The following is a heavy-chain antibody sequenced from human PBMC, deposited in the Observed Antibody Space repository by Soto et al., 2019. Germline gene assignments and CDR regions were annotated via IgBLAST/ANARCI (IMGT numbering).Heavy chain of an antibody. J-gene: IGHJ6*02. V-gene: IGHV3-30-3*01. CDR3: ARDRLRYNWNDFPYYYYGMDV. CDR2: ISYDGSNK. D-gene: IGHD1-1*01. CDR1: GFTFSSYA. Sequence: QVQLVESGGGVVQPGRSLRLSCAASGFTFSSYAMHWGRQAPGKGLEWVAVISYDGSNKYYADSVKGRFTISRDNSKNTLYLQMSSLRAEDTAVYYCARDRLRYNWNDFPYYYYGMDVWGQGTTVTVSS.